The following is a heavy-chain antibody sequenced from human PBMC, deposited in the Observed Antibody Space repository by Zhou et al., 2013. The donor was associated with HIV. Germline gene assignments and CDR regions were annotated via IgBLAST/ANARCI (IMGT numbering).Heavy chain of an antibody. V-gene: IGHV1-46*01. J-gene: IGHJ1*01. Sequence: QVQLVQSGAEVKKPGASVKVSCKASGYTFTSYYMHWVRQAPGQGLEWMGIINPSGGSTSYAQKFQGRVTMTRDTSTSTVYMELSSLRSEDTAVYYCARDQQSSGYYLRGYFQHWGQGTLVTVSS. CDR2: INPSGGST. CDR1: GYTFTSYY. D-gene: IGHD3-22*01. CDR3: ARDQQSSGYYLRGYFQH.